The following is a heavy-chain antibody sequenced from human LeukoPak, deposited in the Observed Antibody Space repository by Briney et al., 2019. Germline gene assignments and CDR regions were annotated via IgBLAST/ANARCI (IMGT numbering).Heavy chain of an antibody. J-gene: IGHJ4*02. CDR1: GFTFKKYD. V-gene: IGHV3-23*01. CDR3: ALLASKLLWRIDY. D-gene: IGHD3-10*01. CDR2: IRASGGAT. Sequence: GGSLRLSCAASGFTFKKYDVTWVRQAPGKGLKWVSGIRASGGATYYADSVKGRFNISRDNSENTLYLLMNSLRGEDTAIYYCALLASKLLWRIDYWGQGTLVTVSS.